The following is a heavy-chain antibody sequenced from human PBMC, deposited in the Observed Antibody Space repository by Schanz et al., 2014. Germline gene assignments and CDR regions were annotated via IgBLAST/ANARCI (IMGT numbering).Heavy chain of an antibody. CDR3: ARRITGTHHNPYYHGMDV. Sequence: EVQLVESGGGLVQPGRSRRLSCSASGFSFDDYAMHWVRQTPGKGLEWVSGISWNSGNIAYADSVKGRFTISRDNSKNALYLQMNSLRAEDTAVYYCARRITGTHHNPYYHGMDVWGQGTTVTVSS. CDR2: ISWNSGNI. D-gene: IGHD1-20*01. J-gene: IGHJ6*02. V-gene: IGHV3-9*01. CDR1: GFSFDDYA.